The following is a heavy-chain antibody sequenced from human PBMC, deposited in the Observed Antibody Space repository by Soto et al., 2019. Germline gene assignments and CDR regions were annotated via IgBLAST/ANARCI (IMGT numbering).Heavy chain of an antibody. CDR1: GYTFTNYY. J-gene: IGHJ4*02. Sequence: GASVKVSCKASGYTFTNYYIRWVRQAPGQGLEWMGIINPSTGSTTYAQRFQGRVTLTGDTSTSTVYMDLSSLRSEDTAVYYCARGCCSTVTTWWYFDYWGQGALVTVSS. D-gene: IGHD4-17*01. CDR3: ARGCCSTVTTWWYFDY. CDR2: INPSTGST. V-gene: IGHV1-46*01.